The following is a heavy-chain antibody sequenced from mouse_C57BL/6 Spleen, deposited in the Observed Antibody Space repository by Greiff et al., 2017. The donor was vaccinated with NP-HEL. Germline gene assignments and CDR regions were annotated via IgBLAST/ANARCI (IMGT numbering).Heavy chain of an antibody. CDR2: IYPGSGNT. V-gene: IGHV1-66*01. D-gene: IGHD2-4*01. CDR3: ARGEYDYDEGYAMDY. CDR1: GYSFTSYY. Sequence: VQLQQSGAELVKPGASVKISCKASGYSFTSYYIHWVKQRPGQGLEWIGWIYPGSGNTKYNEKFKGKATLTADTSSSTAYMQLSSLTSEDSAVYYCARGEYDYDEGYAMDYWGQGTSVTVSS. J-gene: IGHJ4*01.